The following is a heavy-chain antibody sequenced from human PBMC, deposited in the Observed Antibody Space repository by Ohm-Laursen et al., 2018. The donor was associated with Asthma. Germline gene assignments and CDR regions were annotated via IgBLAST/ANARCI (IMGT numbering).Heavy chain of an antibody. V-gene: IGHV4-59*12. J-gene: IGHJ4*02. Sequence: SDTLSLTCTVSGGSISSYYWSWIRQPPGKGLEWIGYIYYSGSTNYNPSLKSRVTISVDTSKNQFSLKLSSVTAADTAVYYCARDTTGAGFDYWGQGTLVTVSS. D-gene: IGHD4-11*01. CDR1: GGSISSYY. CDR3: ARDTTGAGFDY. CDR2: IYYSGST.